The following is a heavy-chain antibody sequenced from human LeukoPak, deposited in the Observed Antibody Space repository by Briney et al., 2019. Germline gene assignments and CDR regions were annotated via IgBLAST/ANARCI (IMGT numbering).Heavy chain of an antibody. CDR2: ISGSGGST. J-gene: IGHJ6*02. Sequence: GASLRLSCAASGFTFSSYAMSWVRQAPGKGLEWVSAISGSGGSTYYADSVKGRFTISRDNSKNTLYLQMNSLRAEDTAVYYCAKDRGRQWLGPLTGYYYYGMDVWGQGTTVTVSS. CDR1: GFTFSSYA. D-gene: IGHD6-19*01. CDR3: AKDRGRQWLGPLTGYYYYGMDV. V-gene: IGHV3-23*01.